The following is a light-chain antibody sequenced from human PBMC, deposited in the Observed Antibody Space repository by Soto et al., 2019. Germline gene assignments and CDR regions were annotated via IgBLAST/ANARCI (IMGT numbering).Light chain of an antibody. J-gene: IGKJ1*01. Sequence: GDRVPIPCQARQSISIWLAWYQQKPGKAPKLLIHYASIFESGAPSRFSGSGSGTELTLTISCLQPEDFATYYCQQYNSYPWTFGQGTKVDIK. V-gene: IGKV1-5*01. CDR3: QQYNSYPWT. CDR2: YAS. CDR1: QSISIW.